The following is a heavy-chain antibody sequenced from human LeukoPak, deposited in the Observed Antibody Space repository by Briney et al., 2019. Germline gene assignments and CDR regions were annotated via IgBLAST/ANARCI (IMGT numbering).Heavy chain of an antibody. CDR1: GFTFSSYG. D-gene: IGHD4-17*01. V-gene: IGHV3-23*01. J-gene: IGHJ4*02. Sequence: GGSLRLSCAASGFTFSSYGMSWLRQAPGKGLEWVSAISSSGGSTYYADSVKGRFTISRDNSKNTLYLQMNSLRADDTAVYYCAKLLNDYGDYYFDYWGQGTLVTVSS. CDR3: AKLLNDYGDYYFDY. CDR2: ISSSGGST.